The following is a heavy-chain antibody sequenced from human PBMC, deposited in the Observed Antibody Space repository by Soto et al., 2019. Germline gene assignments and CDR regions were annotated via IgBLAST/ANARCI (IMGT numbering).Heavy chain of an antibody. CDR2: INHSGST. D-gene: IGHD2-15*01. V-gene: IGHV4-34*01. CDR1: GGSFSGYY. Sequence: SETLSLTCAVYGGSFSGYYWSWIRQPPGKGLEWIGEINHSGSTNYNPSLKSRVTISVDTSKNQFSLKLSSVTAADTAVYYCARYCRFFVPNDAFDIWGQGTMVTVSS. J-gene: IGHJ3*02. CDR3: ARYCRFFVPNDAFDI.